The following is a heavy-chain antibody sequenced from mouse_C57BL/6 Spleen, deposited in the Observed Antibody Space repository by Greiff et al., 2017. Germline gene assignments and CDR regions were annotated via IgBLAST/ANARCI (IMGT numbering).Heavy chain of an antibody. Sequence: QVQLQQSGPELVKPGASVKISCKASGYAFSSSWMNWVKQRPGKGLEWIGRIYPGDGDTNYNGKFKGKATLTADKSSSTAYRQLSSRTSEDSAVYFCARERPYDYDYWGQGTTLTVSS. J-gene: IGHJ2*01. V-gene: IGHV1-82*01. CDR3: ARERPYDYDY. CDR2: IYPGDGDT. D-gene: IGHD2-4*01. CDR1: GYAFSSSW.